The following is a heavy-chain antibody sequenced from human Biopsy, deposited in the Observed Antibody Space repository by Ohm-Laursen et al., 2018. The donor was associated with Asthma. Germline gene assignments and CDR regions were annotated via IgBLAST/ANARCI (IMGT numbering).Heavy chain of an antibody. CDR1: GFSFNSYG. CDR2: MSFDGRQT. D-gene: IGHD2-21*01. J-gene: IGHJ1*01. V-gene: IGHV3-30*18. Sequence: SLRLSCAASGFSFNSYGMHWVRQAPGKGLEWVAVMSFDGRQTYYADSVKGRFTISRDNSKNTLYLQMNSLRAEDTAVYYCAKERGALVVLLGFRFQHWGQGSLVSVSS. CDR3: AKERGALVVLLGFRFQH.